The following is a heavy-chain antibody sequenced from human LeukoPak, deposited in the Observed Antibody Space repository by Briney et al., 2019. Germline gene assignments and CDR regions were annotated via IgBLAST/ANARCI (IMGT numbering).Heavy chain of an antibody. CDR3: ARRSAPSYYDILTGYSGNWFDP. D-gene: IGHD3-9*01. J-gene: IGHJ5*02. Sequence: KSSETLSLTSTVPGGSISSYYWSWIRQPPGKGLEWIGYIYYSGSTYYNPSLKSRVTISVDTSKNQFSLKLSSVTAADTAVYYCARRSAPSYYDILTGYSGNWFDPWGQGTLVTVSS. V-gene: IGHV4-59*04. CDR2: IYYSGST. CDR1: GGSISSYY.